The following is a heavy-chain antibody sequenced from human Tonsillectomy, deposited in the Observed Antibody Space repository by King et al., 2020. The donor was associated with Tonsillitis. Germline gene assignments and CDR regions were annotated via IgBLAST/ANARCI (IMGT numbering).Heavy chain of an antibody. V-gene: IGHV3-74*01. J-gene: IGHJ5*02. Sequence: VQLVESGGGLVQPGGSLRLSCAASGLTFSSYWMHWVRQAPGKGLEWVSRINSDGSSTTYADSVKGRFTIARDNARNTLYLQMSGLRADDTAVYYCVRDTYSWNSNWFDPWGPGTLVSVSS. D-gene: IGHD1-1*01. CDR2: INSDGSST. CDR3: VRDTYSWNSNWFDP. CDR1: GLTFSSYW.